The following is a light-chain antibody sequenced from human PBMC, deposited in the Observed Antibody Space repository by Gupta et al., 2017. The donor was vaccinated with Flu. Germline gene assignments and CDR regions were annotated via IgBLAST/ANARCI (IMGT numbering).Light chain of an antibody. J-gene: IGKJ1*01. V-gene: IGKV1-6*01. Sequence: ALQLTQSPSSLSASVGDRVTITCRASQGIRNDLAWYQQKPGKAPKLLIYSASTLQSGVPSRFSGSGSGTDFTLSITSLQPEDFATYYCRQDDNFPRTFGQGTKVEIK. CDR2: SAS. CDR1: QGIRND. CDR3: RQDDNFPRT.